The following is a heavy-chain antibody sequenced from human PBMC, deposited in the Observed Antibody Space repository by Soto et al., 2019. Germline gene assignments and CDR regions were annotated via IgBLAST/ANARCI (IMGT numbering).Heavy chain of an antibody. D-gene: IGHD6-19*01. J-gene: IGHJ4*02. CDR2: FDPEDGET. CDR1: GYTLTELS. V-gene: IGHV1-24*01. Sequence: ASVKVSCKVSGYTLTELSMHWVRQAPGKGLEWMGGFDPEDGETIYAQKFQGRVTMTEDTSTDTAYMELRSLRSEDTAVYYCARGYSSGWYLGYWGQGTLVTVSS. CDR3: ARGYSSGWYLGY.